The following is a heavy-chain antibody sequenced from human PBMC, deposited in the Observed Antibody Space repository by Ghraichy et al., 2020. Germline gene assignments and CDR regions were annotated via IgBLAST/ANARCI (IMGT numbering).Heavy chain of an antibody. CDR2: IKGKPDGETT. J-gene: IGHJ4*02. D-gene: IGHD1-1*01. CDR1: GFNFSIAW. Sequence: GESLNISCAASGFNFSIAWMTWVRQAPGKGLEWIGRIKGKPDGETTDYAAPVKGRFTLSRDDSKKTIYLQMNSLKIEDTAVYYCATLSTTSLKYWGQGILVTVSS. CDR3: ATLSTTSLKY. V-gene: IGHV3-15*01.